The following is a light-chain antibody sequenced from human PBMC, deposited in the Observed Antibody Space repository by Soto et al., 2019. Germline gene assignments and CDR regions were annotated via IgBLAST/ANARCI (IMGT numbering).Light chain of an antibody. CDR1: QGISSY. J-gene: IGKJ3*01. Sequence: IQLTQSPSSLSASVGDRVTITCRASQGISSYLAWYQQKPGKAPKLLIYAASTLQSGVPSMFSGSGSGTDFTLTISSQQPEDFATYYCQQLNSYPPFTFGPGTKVDIK. V-gene: IGKV1-9*01. CDR2: AAS. CDR3: QQLNSYPPFT.